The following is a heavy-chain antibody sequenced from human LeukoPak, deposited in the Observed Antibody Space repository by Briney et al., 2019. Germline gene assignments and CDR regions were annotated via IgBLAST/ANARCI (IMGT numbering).Heavy chain of an antibody. D-gene: IGHD3-22*01. J-gene: IGHJ4*02. CDR1: GYTFTSYG. CDR2: ISAYNGNT. V-gene: IGHV1-18*01. CDR3: ARADYDSSGYAIDY. Sequence: GASVKVSCTASGYTFTSYGISWVRQAPGQGLEWMGWISAYNGNTNYAQKLQGRVTMTTDTSTSTAYMELRSLRSDDTAVYYCARADYDSSGYAIDYWGQGTLVTVSS.